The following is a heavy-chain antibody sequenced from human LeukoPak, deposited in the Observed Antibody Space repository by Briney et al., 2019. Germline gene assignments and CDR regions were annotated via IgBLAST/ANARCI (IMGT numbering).Heavy chain of an antibody. J-gene: IGHJ4*03. CDR3: ARIWYFGDNNWRYFDY. D-gene: IGHD1-1*01. CDR2: IDPHGSET. V-gene: IGHV3-7*01. Sequence: GGSLRLSCAASGFSFSNYWMSWVRQAPGKGLEWVANIDPHGSETQYVGSVKGRFTTSRDNAKNSLYVQMNSLRAEDTVTYYCARIWYFGDNNWRYFDYWGQGTLVTVAS. CDR1: GFSFSNYW.